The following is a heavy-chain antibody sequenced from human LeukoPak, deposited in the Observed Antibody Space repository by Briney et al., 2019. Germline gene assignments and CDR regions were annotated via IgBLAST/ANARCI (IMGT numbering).Heavy chain of an antibody. CDR2: IRQDGSEK. Sequence: GGSLRLSCVASGFTFGSYWMNWVRQAPGKGLEWVANIRQDGSEKKYVDSVKGRFTISRDNAKNALYLQMNSLRAEDTAVYHCASISYGDYEHWGQGTLVTVSS. CDR3: ASISYGDYEH. J-gene: IGHJ1*01. V-gene: IGHV3-7*05. D-gene: IGHD4-17*01. CDR1: GFTFGSYW.